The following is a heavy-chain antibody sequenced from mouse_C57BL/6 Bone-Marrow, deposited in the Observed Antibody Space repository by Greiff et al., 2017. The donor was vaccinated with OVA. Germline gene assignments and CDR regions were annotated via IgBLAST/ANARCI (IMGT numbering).Heavy chain of an antibody. Sequence: EVKLVESGGGLVQPGGSLKLSCAASGFTFSDYGMAWVRQAPRKGPEWVAFISNLAYSIYYADTVTGRFTISRENAKNTLYLEMSSLRSEDTAMYYCARNYGSSFFAYWGQGTLVTVSA. CDR3: ARNYGSSFFAY. D-gene: IGHD1-1*01. CDR1: GFTFSDYG. J-gene: IGHJ3*01. CDR2: ISNLAYSI. V-gene: IGHV5-15*01.